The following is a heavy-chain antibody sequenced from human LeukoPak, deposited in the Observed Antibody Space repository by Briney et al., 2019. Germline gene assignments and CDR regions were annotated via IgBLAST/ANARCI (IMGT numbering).Heavy chain of an antibody. J-gene: IGHJ5*02. V-gene: IGHV1-2*02. CDR2: INPYSGAS. CDR3: ATASVTSMCDP. D-gene: IGHD2-2*01. Sequence: GASVKVSCEASGYDFSDLYFHWVRQTPGQGLEWMGWINPYSGASFYAQKFQGRVTMETSSSTVYMELSRLRSDDTAVYFCATASVTSMCDPWGQGTLVTVSS. CDR1: GYDFSDLY.